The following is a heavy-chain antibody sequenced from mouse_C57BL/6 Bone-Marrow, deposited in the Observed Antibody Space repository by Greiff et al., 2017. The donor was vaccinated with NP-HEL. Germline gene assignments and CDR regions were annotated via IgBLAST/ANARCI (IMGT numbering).Heavy chain of an antibody. CDR2: IDPENGDT. CDR3: TTTVDYFDY. J-gene: IGHJ2*01. Sequence: VQLQQSGAELVRPGASVKLSCTASGFNIKDDYMHWVKQRPEQGLEWIGWIDPENGDTEYASKFQGKATITADTSSNTAYLQLSSLTSEDTAVYYFTTTVDYFDYWGQGTTLTVSS. V-gene: IGHV14-4*01. CDR1: GFNIKDDY. D-gene: IGHD1-1*01.